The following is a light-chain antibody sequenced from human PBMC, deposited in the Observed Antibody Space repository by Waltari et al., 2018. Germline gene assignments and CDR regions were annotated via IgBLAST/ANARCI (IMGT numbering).Light chain of an antibody. J-gene: IGLJ1*01. Sequence: QSVLTQPPSASGTPGQTVTISCSGSRSNVGSNTVNWFQQVPGTAPKLLIYSNNQRPSGVPDRFSCSNSCPSASLAISGLQSEDEADYYCAAWDDSLNAYVFGTGTQVPVL. CDR1: RSNVGSNT. CDR3: AAWDDSLNAYV. V-gene: IGLV1-44*01. CDR2: SNN.